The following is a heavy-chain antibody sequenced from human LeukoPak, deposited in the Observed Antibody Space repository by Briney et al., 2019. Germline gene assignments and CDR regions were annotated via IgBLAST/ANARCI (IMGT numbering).Heavy chain of an antibody. CDR1: GFTFSSYA. CDR3: AKDGRGGYYGSGSYPYYFDY. D-gene: IGHD3-10*01. Sequence: GGSLRLSCAASGFTFSSYAMSWVRQAPGKRLEWVSAISGSGGSTYYADSVKGRFTISRGNSKNTLYPQMNSLRAEDTAVYYCAKDGRGGYYGSGSYPYYFDYWGQGTLVTVSS. J-gene: IGHJ4*02. CDR2: ISGSGGST. V-gene: IGHV3-23*01.